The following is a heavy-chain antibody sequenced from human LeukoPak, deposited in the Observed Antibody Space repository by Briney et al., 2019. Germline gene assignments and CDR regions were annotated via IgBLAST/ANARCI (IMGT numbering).Heavy chain of an antibody. CDR2: ISSSGGTM. J-gene: IGHJ4*02. V-gene: IGHV3-11*01. CDR3: AREAVSGSYDY. D-gene: IGHD1-26*01. CDR1: GFTFSNYY. Sequence: PGRSLRLSCAASGFTFSNYYMSWIRLAPGKGLGWVSYISSSGGTMYYADSVQGRFTISRDTAKNSLYLQMNSLRAEDTAVYYCAREAVSGSYDYWGQGTLVTVSS.